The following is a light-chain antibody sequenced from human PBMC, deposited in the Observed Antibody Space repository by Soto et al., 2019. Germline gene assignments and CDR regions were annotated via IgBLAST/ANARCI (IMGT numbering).Light chain of an antibody. V-gene: IGKV3-11*01. J-gene: IGKJ4*01. CDR3: QQRANWPLS. CDR2: DAS. Sequence: EIVLTQSPATLSLSPGEGVTLSCRASQSVNNLAWYQQKPGQAPRLLIYDASNRATGIPARFSGSGSGTDFTLTITYLEPADFAVYYCQQRANWPLSFGGGTKVEIK. CDR1: QSVNN.